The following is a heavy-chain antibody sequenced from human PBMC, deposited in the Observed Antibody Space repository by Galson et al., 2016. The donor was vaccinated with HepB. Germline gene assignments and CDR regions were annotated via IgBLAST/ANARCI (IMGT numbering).Heavy chain of an antibody. V-gene: IGHV3-30*03. CDR2: DSVPGGRK. D-gene: IGHD2/OR15-2a*01. Sequence: SLRLSCAGSGFLFMSYGMHWVRQAPGKGLERVAADSVPGGRKFYADVVKGRFTISRDSAKTMLLLQMSSMRDDDTSVYFCARRHEYCPPVGCSVDYWGQGTLVSVSS. J-gene: IGHJ4*02. CDR3: ARRHEYCPPVGCSVDY. CDR1: GFLFMSYG.